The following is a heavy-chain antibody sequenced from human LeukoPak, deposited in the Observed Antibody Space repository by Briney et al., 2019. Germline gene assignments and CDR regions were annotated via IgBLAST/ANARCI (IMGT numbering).Heavy chain of an antibody. J-gene: IGHJ5*01. CDR3: ARTGQQLVFAS. V-gene: IGHV4-59*01. D-gene: IGHD6-13*01. CDR2: IYDSGTT. CDR1: GGSISSYY. Sequence: PSETLSLTCTVSGGSISSYYWHWIRQPPGKGLEWIGCIYDSGTTNYNPSLKSRVTISGDTSKNQFSQKLSSVTAADTAVYFCARTGQQLVFASWGQGTLVTISS.